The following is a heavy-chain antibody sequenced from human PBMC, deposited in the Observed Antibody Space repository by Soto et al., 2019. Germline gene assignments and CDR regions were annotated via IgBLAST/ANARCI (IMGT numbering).Heavy chain of an antibody. CDR3: ARDYEDFWSGYYRLYYYGMDV. CDR2: IKQDGSGK. J-gene: IGHJ6*02. CDR1: GFTFSSYW. D-gene: IGHD3-3*02. V-gene: IGHV3-7*05. Sequence: GGSLRLSCAASGFTFSSYWMSWVRQAPGKGLEWVANIKQDGSGKYYVDSVKGRFTISRDNAKNSLYLQMNSLRAEDTAVYYCARDYEDFWSGYYRLYYYGMDVWGQGTTVTVSS.